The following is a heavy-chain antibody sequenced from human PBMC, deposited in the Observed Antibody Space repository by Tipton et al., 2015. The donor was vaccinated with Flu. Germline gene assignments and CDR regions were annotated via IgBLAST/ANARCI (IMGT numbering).Heavy chain of an antibody. J-gene: IGHJ4*02. CDR1: GFTFDDYG. D-gene: IGHD3-10*01. V-gene: IGHV3-20*04. CDR2: VTRNGDDT. CDR3: ARGYYPDY. Sequence: SLRLSCAASGFTFDDYGMSWVRQVPGRGLEWVSGVTRNGDDTGYADSVKGRFTISRDNAKNSLYLQVNSLRAEDTAVYYCARGYYPDYWGQGTLVTVSS.